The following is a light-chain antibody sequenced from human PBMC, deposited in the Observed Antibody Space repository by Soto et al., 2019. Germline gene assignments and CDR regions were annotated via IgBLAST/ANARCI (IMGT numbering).Light chain of an antibody. CDR3: ASWDDSLNGVV. CDR2: SNN. Sequence: QSVLTQPPSASGTPGQRVTISCSGSSSNIGSNTVNWYQQLPGTAPKLLIYSNNQRPSGVPDRFSGSKSGTSASLAISGLQSEDEAYYYSASWDDSLNGVVFGGGTKVTVL. J-gene: IGLJ2*01. V-gene: IGLV1-44*01. CDR1: SSNIGSNT.